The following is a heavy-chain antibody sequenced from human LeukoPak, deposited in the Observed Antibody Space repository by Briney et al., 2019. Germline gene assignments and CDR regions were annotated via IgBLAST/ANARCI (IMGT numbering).Heavy chain of an antibody. CDR1: GFTFSNAW. CDR2: IKRKSDGGTT. D-gene: IGHD3-22*01. V-gene: IGHV3-15*01. Sequence: RPGGSLRLSCAASGFTFSNAWMSWVRQAPGKGLEGIGRIKRKSDGGTTDYAAPAKGRFTISRDDSKNTVYLQMNSLKTEDTAVYYCTTVGLSGYYDSRGYYYFDYWGQGTLVTVSS. CDR3: TTVGLSGYYDSRGYYYFDY. J-gene: IGHJ4*02.